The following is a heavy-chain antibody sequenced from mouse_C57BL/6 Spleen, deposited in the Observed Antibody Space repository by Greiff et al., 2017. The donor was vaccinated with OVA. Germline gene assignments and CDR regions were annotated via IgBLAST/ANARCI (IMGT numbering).Heavy chain of an antibody. J-gene: IGHJ2*01. CDR2: IRLKSDNYAT. CDR3: TGPMVTTGAYYFDY. CDR1: GFTFSNYW. D-gene: IGHD2-2*01. V-gene: IGHV6-3*01. Sequence: EVQLQESGGGLVQPGGSMKLSCVASGFTFSNYWMNWVRQSPEKGLEWVAQIRLKSDNYATHYAESVKGRFTISRDDSKSSVYLQMNNLRAEDTGIYYCTGPMVTTGAYYFDYWGQGTTLTVSS.